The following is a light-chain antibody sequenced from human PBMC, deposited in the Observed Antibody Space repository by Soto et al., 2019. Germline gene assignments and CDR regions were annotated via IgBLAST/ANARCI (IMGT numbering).Light chain of an antibody. CDR3: SSYTSSRTLV. CDR2: EVS. V-gene: IGLV2-14*01. Sequence: QSALTQPASVSGSPGQSITISCTGTSSDVGGYNYVSWYQHHPGKAPKLMIYEVSNRPSGVSDRFSGSKPGNTASLTISGLQAEDEADYHCSSYTSSRTLVFGTGTKVTVL. J-gene: IGLJ1*01. CDR1: SSDVGGYNY.